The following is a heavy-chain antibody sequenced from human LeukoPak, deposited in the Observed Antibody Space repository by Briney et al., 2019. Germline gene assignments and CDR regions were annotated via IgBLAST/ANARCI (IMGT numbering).Heavy chain of an antibody. CDR2: ISGSGGST. D-gene: IGHD6-13*01. V-gene: IGHV3-23*01. J-gene: IGHJ4*02. Sequence: GGALRLSCAASGFTLSSYAMSWVRQAPGEGLEWVSAISGSGGSTYYADSVKGRFTISRDNAKNSLYLQMNSLRAEDTAVYYCARDMRIADDYWGQGTLVTVSS. CDR1: GFTLSSYA. CDR3: ARDMRIADDY.